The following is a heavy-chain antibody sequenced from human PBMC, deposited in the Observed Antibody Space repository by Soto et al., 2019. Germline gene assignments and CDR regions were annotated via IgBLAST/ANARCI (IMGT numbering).Heavy chain of an antibody. J-gene: IGHJ6*02. V-gene: IGHV3-23*01. CDR3: AKGRDSQGFHGMDV. CDR1: GFTFSSYA. CDR2: ISGSGGST. D-gene: IGHD2-21*01. Sequence: QPGGSLRLSCAASGFTFSSYAMSWVRQAPGKGLEWVSAISGSGGSTYYADSVKGRFTISRDNSKNTLYLQMNSLRAEDTAVYYCAKGRDSQGFHGMDVWGQGTTVTVSS.